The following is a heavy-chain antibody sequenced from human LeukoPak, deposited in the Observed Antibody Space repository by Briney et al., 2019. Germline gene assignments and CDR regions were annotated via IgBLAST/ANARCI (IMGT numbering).Heavy chain of an antibody. V-gene: IGHV3-23*01. J-gene: IGHJ3*01. CDR1: GFTFSSYA. CDR3: AKAPNSGGNCYDASDV. D-gene: IGHD2-15*01. Sequence: GGSLRLSCAASGFTFSSYAMSWVRQAPGKGLEWVSAISGSGATTYYTDSAKGRFTISRDNSKITLYLQMGSLRAEDTAMYYCAKAPNSGGNCYDASDVWGQGTMVTVSS. CDR2: ISGSGATT.